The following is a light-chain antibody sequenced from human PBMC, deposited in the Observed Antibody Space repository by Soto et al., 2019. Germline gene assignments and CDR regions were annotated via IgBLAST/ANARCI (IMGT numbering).Light chain of an antibody. CDR2: TAS. Sequence: DIQMTQSPSTLSASVGDRVTITCRASQSMSSWLAWYQQKPGKAPNLLIYTASRLESGVPSRFSGSGSGTEFTLTISSVQADDFATYYCQQYKSFALTCGGGTKVEIK. J-gene: IGKJ4*01. V-gene: IGKV1-5*03. CDR3: QQYKSFALT. CDR1: QSMSSW.